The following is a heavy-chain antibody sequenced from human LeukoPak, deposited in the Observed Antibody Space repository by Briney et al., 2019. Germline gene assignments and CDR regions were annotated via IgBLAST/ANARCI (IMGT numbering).Heavy chain of an antibody. CDR3: ARDGIGIAVAGTVFDY. V-gene: IGHV1-8*01. CDR1: GYTFTSYD. D-gene: IGHD6-19*01. J-gene: IGHJ4*02. Sequence: GASVKVSCKASGYTFTSYDINWVRQATGQGLEWMGWMNPNSGNTGYAQKFQGRVTMTRNTSISTAYMELSSLRSEDTAVYYCARDGIGIAVAGTVFDYWGQGTLVTVSS. CDR2: MNPNSGNT.